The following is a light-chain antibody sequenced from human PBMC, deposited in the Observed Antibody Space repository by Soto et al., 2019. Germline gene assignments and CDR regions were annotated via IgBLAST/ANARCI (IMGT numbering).Light chain of an antibody. CDR2: DAS. CDR1: QSVRRY. J-gene: IGKJ5*01. V-gene: IGKV3-11*01. CDR3: QQRNNWPPIT. Sequence: EIVLTQSPATLSLSPGARATLSCRASQSVRRYLAWYQQKPGQAPRLLIYDASTRATGIPARFSGSGSETDFTITITSLEPEDFAVYYCQQRNNWPPITFGQGTRLEI.